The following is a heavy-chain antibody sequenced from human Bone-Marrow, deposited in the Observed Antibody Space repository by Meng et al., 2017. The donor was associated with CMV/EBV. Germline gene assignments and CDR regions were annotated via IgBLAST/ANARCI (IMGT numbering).Heavy chain of an antibody. Sequence: GGSLRLSCTASGFNFGDYTMSWVRQAPGKGLEWVGFIRSVPYGATTEYGASVKGRFTISRDDSKSIAYLQMNSLKTEDTAVYYCSVDIGDYWGQGTLVTGYS. D-gene: IGHD2-2*03. V-gene: IGHV3-49*04. CDR2: IRSVPYGATT. CDR1: GFNFGDYT. CDR3: SVDIGDY. J-gene: IGHJ4*02.